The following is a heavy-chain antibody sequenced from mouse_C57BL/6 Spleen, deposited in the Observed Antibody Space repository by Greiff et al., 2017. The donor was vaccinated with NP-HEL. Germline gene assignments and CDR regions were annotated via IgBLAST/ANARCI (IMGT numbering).Heavy chain of an antibody. CDR1: GYTFTNYW. V-gene: IGHV1-63*01. Sequence: QVHVKQSGAELVRPGTSVKMSCKASGYTFTNYWIGWAKQRPGHGLEWIGDIYPGGGYTNYNEKFKGKATLTADKSSSTAYMQFSSLTSEDSAIYYCARIGGYYFDYWGQGTTLTVSS. D-gene: IGHD2-14*01. J-gene: IGHJ2*01. CDR2: IYPGGGYT. CDR3: ARIGGYYFDY.